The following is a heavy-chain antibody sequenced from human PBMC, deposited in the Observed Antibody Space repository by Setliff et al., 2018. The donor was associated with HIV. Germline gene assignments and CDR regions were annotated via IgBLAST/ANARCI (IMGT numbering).Heavy chain of an antibody. CDR3: ARDRGGPIDY. J-gene: IGHJ4*02. Sequence: SETLSLTCNVSGGSISSDSYFWSWIRQPAGKGLEWIGRIYASGRTNCNSSLKSRVTMSVDTSKNQFSLKLSSVTAADTAVYYCARDRGGPIDYWGQGTLVTVSS. CDR2: IYASGRT. V-gene: IGHV4-61*02. D-gene: IGHD3-3*01. CDR1: GGSISSDSYF.